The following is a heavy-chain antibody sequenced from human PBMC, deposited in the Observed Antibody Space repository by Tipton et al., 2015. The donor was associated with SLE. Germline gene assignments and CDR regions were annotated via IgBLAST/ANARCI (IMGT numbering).Heavy chain of an antibody. Sequence: TLSLTCDVYGGSFSDYYWMWIRQPPGKGLEWIGEINHSGSTICNPSLVSRVTISVDTSKNQFSLKLSSVTAADTAVYYCARDFARGSGYVYWGHGILVTVSS. D-gene: IGHD3-9*01. J-gene: IGHJ4*01. CDR3: ARDFARGSGYVY. CDR1: GGSFSDYY. CDR2: INHSGST. V-gene: IGHV4-34*01.